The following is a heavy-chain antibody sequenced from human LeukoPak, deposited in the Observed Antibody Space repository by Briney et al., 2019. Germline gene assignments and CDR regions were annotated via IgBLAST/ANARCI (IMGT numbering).Heavy chain of an antibody. CDR2: ISSSGGDT. V-gene: IGHV3-23*01. Sequence: GGSLRLSCAASGFIFSSYAMSWVRQAPGKGLEWVSGISSSGGDTYYAGSVKGRFTISRDNSKNTLYLQMNSLRAEDTAICYCAKGSISSSYGFIDYWGQGTLVTVSS. CDR3: AKGSISSSYGFIDY. CDR1: GFIFSSYA. D-gene: IGHD6-13*01. J-gene: IGHJ4*02.